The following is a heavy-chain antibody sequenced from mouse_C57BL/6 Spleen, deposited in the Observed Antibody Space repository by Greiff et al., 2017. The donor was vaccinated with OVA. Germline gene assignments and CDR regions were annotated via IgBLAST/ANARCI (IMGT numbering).Heavy chain of an antibody. Sequence: QVQLQQPGAELVMPGASVKLSCKASGYTFTSYWMHWVKQRPGQGLEWIGVIDPSDSYTNYNQKFKGKSTLTVDKSSSTAYMQLSSLTSEDSAVYYCARSSYYSNYGFADWGQGTLVTVAA. D-gene: IGHD2-5*01. CDR2: IDPSDSYT. CDR1: GYTFTSYW. V-gene: IGHV1-69*01. CDR3: ARSSYYSNYGFAD. J-gene: IGHJ3*01.